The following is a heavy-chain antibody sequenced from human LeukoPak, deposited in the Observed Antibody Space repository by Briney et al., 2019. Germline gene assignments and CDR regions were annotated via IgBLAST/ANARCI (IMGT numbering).Heavy chain of an antibody. CDR1: GYTFTSYY. J-gene: IGHJ6*02. CDR3: VGGGEVDTMVRGVIVPDYYYYGMDV. V-gene: IGHV1-46*01. CDR2: INPSGGST. D-gene: IGHD3-10*01. Sequence: ASVKVSCKASGYTFTSYYMHWVRQAPGQGLEWMGIINPSGGSTSYAQKFQGRVTMTRDTSISTAYMELSRLRSDDTAVYYCVGGGEVDTMVRGVIVPDYYYYGMDVWGQGTTVTVSS.